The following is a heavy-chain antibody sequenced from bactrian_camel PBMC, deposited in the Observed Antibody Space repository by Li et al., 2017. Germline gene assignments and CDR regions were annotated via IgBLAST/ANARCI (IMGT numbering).Heavy chain of an antibody. Sequence: HVQLVESGGGSVQAGGSLRLSCAASGYIYSSYCMGWFRQAPGKEREGVAVIDSDGGTSYTDSVKGRFTISKDNAKNTAYLQLNSLKTEDTAMYYCASGYLVAGNPDWGQGTQVTVS. CDR3: ASGYLVAGNPD. CDR1: GYIYSSYC. J-gene: IGHJ4*01. CDR2: IDSDGGT. V-gene: IGHV3S53*01. D-gene: IGHD6*01.